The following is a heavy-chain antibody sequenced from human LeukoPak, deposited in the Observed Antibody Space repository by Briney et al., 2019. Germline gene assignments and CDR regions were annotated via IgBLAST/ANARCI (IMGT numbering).Heavy chain of an antibody. CDR2: ISWNSGSI. CDR3: AGGNPLGY. D-gene: IGHD3-16*01. J-gene: IGHJ4*02. V-gene: IGHV3-9*01. Sequence: GRSLRLSCAASRFTFDDYAMHWVRQAPGKGLEWVSGISWNSGSIGYADSVKGRFTISRDNAKNSLYLQMNSLRAEDTALYYCAGGNPLGYWGQGTLVTVSS. CDR1: RFTFDDYA.